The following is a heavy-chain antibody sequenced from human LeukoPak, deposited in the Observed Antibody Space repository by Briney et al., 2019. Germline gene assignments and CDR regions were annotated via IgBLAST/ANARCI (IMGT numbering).Heavy chain of an antibody. J-gene: IGHJ3*02. D-gene: IGHD2/OR15-2a*01. CDR1: GGSFSGYY. V-gene: IGHV4-34*01. CDR3: ARRENPYFSFDI. CDR2: INHSGST. Sequence: SGTLSLTCAVYGGSFSGYYWSWIRQPPGKGLEWIGEINHSGSTNYNPSLKSRVTISVDTSKNQFSLKLSSVTAADTAVYYCARRENPYFSFDIWGQGTMVTVSS.